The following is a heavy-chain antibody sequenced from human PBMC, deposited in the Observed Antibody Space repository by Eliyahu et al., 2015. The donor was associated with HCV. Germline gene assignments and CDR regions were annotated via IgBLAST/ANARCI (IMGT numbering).Heavy chain of an antibody. CDR2: IYYSGST. Sequence: QLQLQESGPGLVKPSETLSLTCTVSGGSIXXSSYYWGWIRQPPGKGLEWIGSIYYSGSTYYNPSLKSRVTISVDTSKNQFSLKLSSVTAADTAVYYCAGRKRGYSYENKNWFDPWGQGTLVTVSS. CDR1: GGSIXXSSYY. J-gene: IGHJ5*02. D-gene: IGHD5-18*01. V-gene: IGHV4-39*01. CDR3: AGRKRGYSYENKNWFDP.